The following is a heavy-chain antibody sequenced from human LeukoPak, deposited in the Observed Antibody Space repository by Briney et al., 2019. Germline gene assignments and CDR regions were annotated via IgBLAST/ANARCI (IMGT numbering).Heavy chain of an antibody. V-gene: IGHV4-31*03. J-gene: IGHJ4*02. CDR1: GASISSGGYY. CDR3: ARVGDCGGDCYPILDS. D-gene: IGHD2-21*02. Sequence: PSETLSLTCTVSGASISSGGYYWTGIRQQPGKGLEWIGYIYYSGSTYYNPSLKSRVTISVDTSKDQFSLKLSSVTAADTAVYYCARVGDCGGDCYPILDSWGQGTLVTVSS. CDR2: IYYSGST.